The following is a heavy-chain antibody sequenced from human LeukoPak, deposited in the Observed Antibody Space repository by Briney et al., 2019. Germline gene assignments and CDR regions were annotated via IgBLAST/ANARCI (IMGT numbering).Heavy chain of an antibody. D-gene: IGHD2-8*01. J-gene: IGHJ5*02. CDR3: ARGSGRNGWFDP. CDR2: INVGGSTT. V-gene: IGHV3-74*01. Sequence: PGGSVRLSCAASGFTFSGFWMHWVRQAPGKGLMWVSHINVGGSTTSYADSVKGRFTISRDNAKNTLYLQMNSLRANDTAVYYCARGSGRNGWFDPWGQGTLVIVSS. CDR1: GFTFSGFW.